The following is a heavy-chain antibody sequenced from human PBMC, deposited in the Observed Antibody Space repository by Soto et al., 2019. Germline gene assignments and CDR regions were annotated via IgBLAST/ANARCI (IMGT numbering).Heavy chain of an antibody. D-gene: IGHD2-2*01. CDR3: ARLVPDNPEPGWYFDL. CDR2: IYPGDSDT. J-gene: IGHJ2*01. Sequence: GESLKISCKGSGYSFTSYWIGWVRQMPGKGLEWMGIIYPGDSDTRYSPSFQGQVTISADKSISTAYLQWSSLKASDTAMYYCARLVPDNPEPGWYFDLWGRGTLVNVSS. CDR1: GYSFTSYW. V-gene: IGHV5-51*01.